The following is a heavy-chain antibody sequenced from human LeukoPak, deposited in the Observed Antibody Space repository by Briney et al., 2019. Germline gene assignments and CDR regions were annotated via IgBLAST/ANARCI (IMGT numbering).Heavy chain of an antibody. Sequence: ASQTLSLTCTVSGGSISSGGYYWSWIRQHPGKGLEWIGYIYYSGSTHYNPSLKSRVTISVDTSKNQFSLKLSSVTAADTAVYYCARDTWDSSGYWGQGTLLTVSS. V-gene: IGHV4-31*03. D-gene: IGHD3-22*01. CDR2: IYYSGST. CDR3: ARDTWDSSGY. CDR1: GGSISSGGYY. J-gene: IGHJ4*02.